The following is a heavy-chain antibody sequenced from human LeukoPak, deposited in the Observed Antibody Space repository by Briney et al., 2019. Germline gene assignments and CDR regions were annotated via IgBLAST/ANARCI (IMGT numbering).Heavy chain of an antibody. CDR3: ARDHITMDSYYYYYGMDV. Sequence: PGGSLRLSCAASGFTFSSYAMSWVRQAPGKGLEWVSAISGSGGSTYYADSVKGRFTISRDNSKNTLYLQMNSLRAEDTAVYYCARDHITMDSYYYYYGMDVWGQGTTVTVSS. CDR2: ISGSGGST. V-gene: IGHV3-23*01. J-gene: IGHJ6*02. D-gene: IGHD3-10*01. CDR1: GFTFSSYA.